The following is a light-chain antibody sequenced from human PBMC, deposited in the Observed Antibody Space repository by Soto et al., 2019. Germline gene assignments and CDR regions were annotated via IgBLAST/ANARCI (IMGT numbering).Light chain of an antibody. Sequence: DIQMTQSPSAMSASVGDRVTITCRASQGINNYLAWFQQKPGKVPKRPIYAASSLQSGVPSRFSGSGSGPELTLPISSLQPEDFAFYYCQQYNKWPPYPLTFGGRTKVDIK. CDR2: AAS. J-gene: IGKJ4*01. CDR3: QQYNKWPPYPLT. V-gene: IGKV1-17*03. CDR1: QGINNY.